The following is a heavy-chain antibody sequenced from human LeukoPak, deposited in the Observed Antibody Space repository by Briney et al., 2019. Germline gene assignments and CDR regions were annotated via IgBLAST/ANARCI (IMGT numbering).Heavy chain of an antibody. CDR1: GFTFSDYG. Sequence: GGSLRLSCAASGFTFSDYGMHWVRQAPGKGLEGMAVISYDGSNKYYADSAKGRFTISRDNSKNTVYLQMNSLRTEDTAVYYCAKDSKYSGTYRGSIDYWGQGTLVTVSS. CDR2: ISYDGSNK. J-gene: IGHJ4*02. CDR3: AKDSKYSGTYRGSIDY. V-gene: IGHV3-30*18. D-gene: IGHD1-26*01.